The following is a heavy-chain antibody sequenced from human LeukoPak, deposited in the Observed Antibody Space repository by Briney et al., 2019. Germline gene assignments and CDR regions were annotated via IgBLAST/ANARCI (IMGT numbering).Heavy chain of an antibody. V-gene: IGHV4-30-4*01. CDR3: ASRPESEAYFDY. CDR2: IYYSGNT. J-gene: IGHJ4*02. CDR1: GGSISSGDYY. Sequence: SQTLSLTCTVSGGSISSGDYYWSWIRQPPGRGLEFIGYIYYSGNTYYNPSLKSRVTISVDTSKNQFSLKLSPVTAADTAVYYCASRPESEAYFDYWGQGTLVTVSS.